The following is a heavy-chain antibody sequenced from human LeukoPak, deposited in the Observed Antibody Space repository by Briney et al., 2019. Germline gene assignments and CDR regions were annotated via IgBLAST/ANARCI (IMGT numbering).Heavy chain of an antibody. CDR2: MHPNSGNT. J-gene: IGHJ4*01. Sequence: VASVKVSCKHPLYTFNSYDINWVRQATGQGLEWMGWMHPNSGNTAYAQKFQGRVSMTRDTSISTAYMELSSLRSEDTAVYYCARVSFDTSGNKINFDYWGHGTLVTVST. CDR3: ARVSFDTSGNKINFDY. D-gene: IGHD3-22*01. CDR1: LYTFNSYD. V-gene: IGHV1-8*01.